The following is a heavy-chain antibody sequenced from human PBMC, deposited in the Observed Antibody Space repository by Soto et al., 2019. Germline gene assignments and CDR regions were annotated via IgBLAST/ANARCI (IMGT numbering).Heavy chain of an antibody. J-gene: IGHJ6*02. Sequence: EVQLVESGGGLVQPGGSLRLSCGASGFTFRTYWLSWVRQVPGKGLEWVANINQDGSEKNYVDSGKGRFIIARDNAKDSLDQQMRSLRAEDTALYFCARDGSTSWYSYDYHGMDVWGQGTTVTVSS. V-gene: IGHV3-7*05. CDR3: ARDGSTSWYSYDYHGMDV. CDR1: GFTFRTYW. CDR2: INQDGSEK. D-gene: IGHD5-18*01.